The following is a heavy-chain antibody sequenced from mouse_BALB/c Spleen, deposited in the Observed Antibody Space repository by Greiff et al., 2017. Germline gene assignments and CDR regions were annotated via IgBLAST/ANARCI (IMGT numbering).Heavy chain of an antibody. Sequence: EVQLVESGGGLVKPGGSLKLSCAASGFTFSSYAMSWVRQTPEKRLEWVASISSGGSTYYPDSVKGRFTISRDNARNILYLQMSSLRSEDTAMYYCARDDYDGDAMDYWGQGTSVTVSS. D-gene: IGHD2-4*01. V-gene: IGHV5-6-5*01. CDR3: ARDDYDGDAMDY. CDR1: GFTFSSYA. CDR2: ISSGGST. J-gene: IGHJ4*01.